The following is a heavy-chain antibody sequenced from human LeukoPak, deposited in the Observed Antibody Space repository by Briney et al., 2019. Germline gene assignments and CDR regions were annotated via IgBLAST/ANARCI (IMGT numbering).Heavy chain of an antibody. D-gene: IGHD3-10*01. CDR2: ISAYNGNT. CDR1: GYTFTSYG. V-gene: IGHV1-18*01. CDR3: ARDLRQFSYYYGSGGFDY. Sequence: ASVTVSCKASGYTFTSYGISWVRQAPGQGLEWMGWISAYNGNTNYAQKLQGRVTMTTDTSTSTAYMELRSLRSDDTAVYYCARDLRQFSYYYGSGGFDYWGQGTLVTVSS. J-gene: IGHJ4*02.